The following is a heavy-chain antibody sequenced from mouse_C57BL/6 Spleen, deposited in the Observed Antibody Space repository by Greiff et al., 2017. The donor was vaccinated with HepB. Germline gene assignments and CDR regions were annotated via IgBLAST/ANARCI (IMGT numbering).Heavy chain of an antibody. CDR3: ARSYGSSYDYYAMDY. V-gene: IGHV5-17*01. J-gene: IGHJ4*01. CDR2: ISSGSSTI. Sequence: EVKLVESGGGLVKPGGSLKLSCAASGFTFSDYGMHWVRQAPEKGLEWVAYISSGSSTIYYADTVKGRFTISRDNAKNTLFLQMTSLRSEDTAMYYCARSYGSSYDYYAMDYWGQGTSVTVSS. CDR1: GFTFSDYG. D-gene: IGHD1-1*01.